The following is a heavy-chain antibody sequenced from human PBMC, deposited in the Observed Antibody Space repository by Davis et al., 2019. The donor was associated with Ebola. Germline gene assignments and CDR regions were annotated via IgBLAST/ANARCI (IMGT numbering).Heavy chain of an antibody. J-gene: IGHJ4*02. D-gene: IGHD4-11*01. CDR2: IKEDGSVR. CDR1: GFTFSRSW. V-gene: IGHV3-7*01. CDR3: ARDNTVLDY. Sequence: GESLKISCAVSGFTFSRSWMSWVRQAPGKGLEWVANIKEDGSVRYYVDSVKGRFTISRDSAKNSLYLHMDSLRVEDTAVYYCARDNTVLDYWGQGALVTVSS.